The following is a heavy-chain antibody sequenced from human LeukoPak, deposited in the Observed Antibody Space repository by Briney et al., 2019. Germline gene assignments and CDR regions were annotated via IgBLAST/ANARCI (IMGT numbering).Heavy chain of an antibody. Sequence: GGSLRLSCAASGFTFSGYWMSWLRQAPGKGLEWVANIKQDGGEKYYVDSVKGRFTISRDNAKNSLYLQMNSLRAEDTAVYYCARDRGFGQADVWGKGTTVSVSS. J-gene: IGHJ6*04. CDR2: IKQDGGEK. CDR1: GFTFSGYW. D-gene: IGHD3-10*01. CDR3: ARDRGFGQADV. V-gene: IGHV3-7*01.